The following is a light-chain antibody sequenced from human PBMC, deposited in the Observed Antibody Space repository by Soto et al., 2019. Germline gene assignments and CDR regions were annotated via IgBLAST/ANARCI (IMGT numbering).Light chain of an antibody. Sequence: DIQMTQSPSTLSASVGDRVTITCRASQSISSWLAWYQQKPGKAPILLISKASSLESGVPSRFSGSGSGTEFTLTISSLQPDDFATYYCQQYNSYSWTFGQGTKVEIE. CDR2: KAS. J-gene: IGKJ1*01. CDR3: QQYNSYSWT. CDR1: QSISSW. V-gene: IGKV1-5*03.